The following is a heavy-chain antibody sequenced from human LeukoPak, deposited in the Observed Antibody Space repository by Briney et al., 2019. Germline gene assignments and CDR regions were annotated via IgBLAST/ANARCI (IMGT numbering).Heavy chain of an antibody. CDR2: INQDEI. D-gene: IGHD5-24*01. Sequence: GGSLRLSCVASGFTFSSSWMSWVRQGPGKGLEWVASINQDEIHYVDAVRGRFTISRDNAKNSLFLQMNSLRAEDTAVYYCARDREMATRLHDAFDFWGQGTMVTVSS. CDR1: GFTFSSSW. V-gene: IGHV3-7*01. J-gene: IGHJ3*01. CDR3: ARDREMATRLHDAFDF.